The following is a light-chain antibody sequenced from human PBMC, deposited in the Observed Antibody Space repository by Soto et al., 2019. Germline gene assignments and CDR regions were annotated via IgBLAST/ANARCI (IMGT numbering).Light chain of an antibody. CDR2: AAS. CDR3: QQSYSTPT. J-gene: IGKJ4*01. CDR1: QTIDRA. V-gene: IGKV1-39*01. Sequence: DIQMTQSTSSLSASVGDRVTITCRASQTIDRALNWYQQKPGKAPKLLIYAASILQGGVPSRFSGSGSGTDFILTISSLQPEDFATYFCQQSYSTPTFGGGTKVESK.